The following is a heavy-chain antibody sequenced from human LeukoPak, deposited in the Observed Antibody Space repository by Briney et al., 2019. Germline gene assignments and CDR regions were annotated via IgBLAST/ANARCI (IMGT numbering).Heavy chain of an antibody. D-gene: IGHD6-19*01. Sequence: SETLPLTCAVYGGSFSGYYWSWIRQPPGKGLEWIGEINHSGSTNYNPSLKSRVTISVDTSKNQFSLKLSSATAADTAVYYCASFSSGWYSYWGQGTLVTVSS. CDR2: INHSGST. J-gene: IGHJ4*02. V-gene: IGHV4-34*01. CDR1: GGSFSGYY. CDR3: ASFSSGWYSY.